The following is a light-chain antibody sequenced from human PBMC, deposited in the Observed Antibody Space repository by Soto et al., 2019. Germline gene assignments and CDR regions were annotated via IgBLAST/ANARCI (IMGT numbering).Light chain of an antibody. CDR2: GAS. CDR3: QQRSNWPIT. J-gene: IGKJ5*01. Sequence: EIVLTQSPGTLSLSQGERATLSCRASQSFSSSYLAWYQQKPGQAPRLLIFGASKRATGIPDRFSGSGSGTDFTLTISSLQSEDFAVYYCQQRSNWPITFGQVTLLEV. CDR1: QSFSSSY. V-gene: IGKV3D-20*02.